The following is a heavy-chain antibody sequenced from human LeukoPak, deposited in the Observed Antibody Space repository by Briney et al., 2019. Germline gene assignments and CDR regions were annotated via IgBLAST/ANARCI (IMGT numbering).Heavy chain of an antibody. CDR1: GYTFTGYY. D-gene: IGHD3-22*01. CDR2: INPNSGGT. CDR3: ARDLGSSGMDWFDP. J-gene: IGHJ5*02. V-gene: IGHV1-2*04. Sequence: GASVKVSCKASGYTFTGYYMHWVRQAPGQGLEWMGWINPNSGGTNYAQKFQGWVTMTRDTSISTAYMELRSLRSDDTAVYYCARDLGSSGMDWFDPWGQGTLVTVSS.